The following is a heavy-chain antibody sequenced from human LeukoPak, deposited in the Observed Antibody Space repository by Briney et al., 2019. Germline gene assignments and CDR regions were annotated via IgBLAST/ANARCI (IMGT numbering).Heavy chain of an antibody. CDR1: GYTFYNYA. V-gene: IGHV3-23*01. Sequence: GSQRLSCAASGYTFYNYAVTLVRQAPGKGLEWVSSISHDGASTHYADSVKGRFTISRDNSKNTVFLQMDGLRAEDTAVYFCAKYGSGQLWLLGWYFDFWGRGTLVSVSS. CDR3: AKYGSGQLWLLGWYFDF. CDR2: ISHDGAST. D-gene: IGHD3-16*01. J-gene: IGHJ2*01.